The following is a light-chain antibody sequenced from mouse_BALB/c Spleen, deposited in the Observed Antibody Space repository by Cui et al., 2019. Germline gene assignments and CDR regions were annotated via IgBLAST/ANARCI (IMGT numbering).Light chain of an antibody. CDR2: STS. V-gene: IGKV4-80*01. CDR3: QQWSSYPWT. J-gene: IGKJ1*01. CDR1: SSVSY. Sequence: ILLTQSPAIMSAFLGKEITITCSASSSVSYMHWYQQKSGTSPKLLIYSTSKLASGVASRFSGSGSGTFYSLTISSVEAEDAADYYCQQWSSYPWTFGGGTKLEIK.